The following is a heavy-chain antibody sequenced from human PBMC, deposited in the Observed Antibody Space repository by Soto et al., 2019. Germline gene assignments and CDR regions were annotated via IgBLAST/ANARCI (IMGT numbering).Heavy chain of an antibody. J-gene: IGHJ4*02. CDR2: ISYDGSNK. CDR3: AMGSGTTSSFDY. CDR1: GFTFSSYG. D-gene: IGHD1-7*01. V-gene: IGHV3-30*03. Sequence: GGSMRLSCAASGFTFSSYGLHWVRQAPGTGLERVAVISYDGSNKYYADSVKGRFTISRDNCKNTLYLQMNSLRAEDTAVYYCAMGSGTTSSFDYWGQGTLGTTAS.